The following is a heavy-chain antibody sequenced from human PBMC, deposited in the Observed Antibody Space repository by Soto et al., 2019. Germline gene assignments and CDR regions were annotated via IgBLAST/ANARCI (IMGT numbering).Heavy chain of an antibody. Sequence: EVQLVESGGGLAQPGGSLRLSCAASGFTFNSYNMNWVRQAPGRGPEWISYISSSGGIDYADSVKGRFTVSRDNARKSLFLQMNSLRAEDTAVYYGATSLKSYGPGWGLPCDSWGQGTLVTVSS. J-gene: IGHJ4*02. D-gene: IGHD3-10*01. CDR3: ATSLKSYGPGWGLPCDS. V-gene: IGHV3-48*03. CDR1: GFTFNSYN. CDR2: ISSSGGI.